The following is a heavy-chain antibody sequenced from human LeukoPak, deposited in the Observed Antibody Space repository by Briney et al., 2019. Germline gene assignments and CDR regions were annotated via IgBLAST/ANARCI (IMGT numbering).Heavy chain of an antibody. CDR2: INSDGSST. J-gene: IGHJ4*02. CDR1: GFTFSSYW. V-gene: IGHV3-74*01. D-gene: IGHD6-19*01. CDR3: AKVRGGAVAGHFDY. Sequence: GGSLRLSCAASGFTFSSYWMHWVRQAPGKGLVWVSRINSDGSSTTYADSVKGRFTISRDNAKNTLYLQMNSLRAEDTALYYCAKVRGGAVAGHFDYWGQGTLVTVSS.